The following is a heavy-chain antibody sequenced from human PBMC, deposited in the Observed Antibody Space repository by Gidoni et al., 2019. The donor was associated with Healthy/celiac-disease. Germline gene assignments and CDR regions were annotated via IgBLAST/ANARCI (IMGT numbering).Heavy chain of an antibody. V-gene: IGHV1-69*06. D-gene: IGHD2-2*01. CDR3: ARGKYCSSTSCYFAYMDV. CDR2: IIPIFGTA. CDR1: GGTFRSYA. J-gene: IGHJ6*03. Sequence: QVQLVQSGAEVTKPGSSVKVSCKASGGTFRSYAISWVRQAPGQGLEWMGGIIPIFGTANYAQKFQGRVTITADKSTSTAYMEMSSLRSEDTAVYYCARGKYCSSTSCYFAYMDVWGKGTTVTVSS.